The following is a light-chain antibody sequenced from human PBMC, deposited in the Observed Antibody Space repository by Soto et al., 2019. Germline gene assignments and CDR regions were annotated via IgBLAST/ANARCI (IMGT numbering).Light chain of an antibody. V-gene: IGKV3-20*01. CDR3: QQYGSSPPST. CDR2: GAS. J-gene: IGKJ2*01. Sequence: EIVVTQSPGTLSLSPGERATLSCRASQSVSSNQLAWYQQKPGQAPRLLIFGASSRATDIPDRFSGSGSGTDFTLTISRLEPEDFAVYYCQQYGSSPPSTFGQGTKLEIK. CDR1: QSVSSNQ.